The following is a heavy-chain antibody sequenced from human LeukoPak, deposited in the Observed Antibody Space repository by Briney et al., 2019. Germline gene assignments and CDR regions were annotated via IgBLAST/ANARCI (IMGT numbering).Heavy chain of an antibody. J-gene: IGHJ4*02. CDR2: INHSGST. CDR3: ARVRVNYFDY. V-gene: IGHV4-34*01. D-gene: IGHD3-10*01. CDR1: GGSFSGYY. Sequence: PSETLSLTCAVYGGSFSGYYWSWIRQPPGKGLEWIGEINHSGSTNYNPSLKSRVTISVDTSKNQFSLKLSSVIAVDTAVYFCARVRVNYFDYWGQGNLVTVSS.